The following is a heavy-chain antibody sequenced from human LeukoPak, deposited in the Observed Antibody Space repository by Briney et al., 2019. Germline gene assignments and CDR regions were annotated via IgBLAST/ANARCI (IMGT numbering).Heavy chain of an antibody. Sequence: GASVKVSCKASGYTFTSYDINWVRQATGQGLEWMGWMNPNSGNTGYAQKFQGRVTMTRNTSISTAYMELSSLRSEDTAVYYCARGVHSDYYGSGSYCLDYWGRGTLVTVSS. V-gene: IGHV1-8*01. CDR3: ARGVHSDYYGSGSYCLDY. CDR1: GYTFTSYD. CDR2: MNPNSGNT. D-gene: IGHD3-10*01. J-gene: IGHJ4*02.